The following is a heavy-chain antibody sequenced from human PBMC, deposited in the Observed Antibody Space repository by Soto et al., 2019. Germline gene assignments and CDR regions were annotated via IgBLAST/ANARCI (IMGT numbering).Heavy chain of an antibody. V-gene: IGHV4-34*01. CDR1: GGSESAYY. D-gene: IGHD3-16*02. CDR3: ARGPLSDYVWGTYRYTYGLDV. J-gene: IGHJ6*02. Sequence: PSETLSLTCAVYGGSESAYYWSWIRQPPGKGLEWIGEITRSGTTNYNPSLKSRVTMSGDRSKNQFSLKLTSVTAADTAVYYCARGPLSDYVWGTYRYTYGLDVWGQGTTVTVSS. CDR2: ITRSGTT.